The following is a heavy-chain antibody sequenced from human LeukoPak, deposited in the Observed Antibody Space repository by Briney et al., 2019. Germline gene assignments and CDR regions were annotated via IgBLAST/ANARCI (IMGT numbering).Heavy chain of an antibody. V-gene: IGHV4-38-2*02. CDR1: GYSISSGYY. J-gene: IGHJ5*02. Sequence: SETLSLTCTVSGYSISSGYYWGWIRQPPGKGLEWIGSIYHSGSTYYNPSLKSRVTISVDTAKNQFSLKLSSVTAADTAVYYCARAHLWIDPWGQGTLVTVSS. CDR3: ARAHLWIDP. CDR2: IYHSGST.